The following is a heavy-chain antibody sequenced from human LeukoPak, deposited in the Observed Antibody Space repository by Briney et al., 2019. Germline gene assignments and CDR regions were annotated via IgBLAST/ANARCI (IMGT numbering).Heavy chain of an antibody. Sequence: PGGSLRLSCAASGFTFSSYSMNWVRQAPGKGLEWVSSISSSSSYIYYADSVKGRFTISRDNAKNSLYLQMNSLRAEDTAVYYCAREDYDSSGYYRPYYFDYWGQGTLVTVSS. J-gene: IGHJ4*02. CDR2: ISSSSSYI. D-gene: IGHD3-22*01. CDR1: GFTFSSYS. V-gene: IGHV3-21*01. CDR3: AREDYDSSGYYRPYYFDY.